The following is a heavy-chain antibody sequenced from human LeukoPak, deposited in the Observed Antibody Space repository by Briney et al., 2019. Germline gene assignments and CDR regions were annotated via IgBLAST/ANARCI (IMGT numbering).Heavy chain of an antibody. D-gene: IGHD6-13*01. CDR1: GYTFTGYY. Sequence: ASVKVSCKASGYTFTGYYIHWVRQAPGQGLEWMGWINPNSGSTNYAQKFQGRVTMTRDTSFSTAYMELSRLSSDDTAVYYCASIGKQLNWFDPWGQGTLVTVSS. J-gene: IGHJ5*02. V-gene: IGHV1-2*02. CDR3: ASIGKQLNWFDP. CDR2: INPNSGST.